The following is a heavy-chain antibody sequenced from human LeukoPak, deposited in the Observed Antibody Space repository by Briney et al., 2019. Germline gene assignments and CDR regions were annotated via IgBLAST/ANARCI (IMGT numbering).Heavy chain of an antibody. V-gene: IGHV3-30-3*01. Sequence: GGSLRLSCAASGFTFSSYAMHWVRQAPGKGLEWVTIITYEGNIKDYADSVKGRFTISRDNSKNTLYLQMNSLRAEDTAVYYCARTYNDILTGCLDYWGQGTLVTVSS. CDR3: ARTYNDILTGCLDY. D-gene: IGHD3-9*01. CDR1: GFTFSSYA. J-gene: IGHJ4*02. CDR2: ITYEGNIK.